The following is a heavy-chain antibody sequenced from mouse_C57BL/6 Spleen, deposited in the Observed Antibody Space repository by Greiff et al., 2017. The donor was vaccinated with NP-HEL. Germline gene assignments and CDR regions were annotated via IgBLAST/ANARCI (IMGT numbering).Heavy chain of an antibody. CDR3: ARHVDYGSSYWFAS. CDR1: GFTFSSYT. D-gene: IGHD1-1*01. V-gene: IGHV5-9*01. Sequence: DVQLVESGGGLVKPGGSLKLSCAASGFTFSSYTMSWVRQTPEKRLEWVATISGGGGNTYYPDSVKGRFTISRDNAKNTLYLQMSSLRSEDTALYYCARHVDYGSSYWFASWGQGALVTVSA. CDR2: ISGGGGNT. J-gene: IGHJ3*01.